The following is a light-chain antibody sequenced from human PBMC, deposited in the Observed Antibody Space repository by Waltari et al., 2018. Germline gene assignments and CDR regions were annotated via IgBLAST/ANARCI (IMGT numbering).Light chain of an antibody. V-gene: IGKV3-20*01. CDR1: QTVTTTY. CDR2: GAS. J-gene: IGKJ4*01. Sequence: IVLTQSPGTLSLSPGARAPLSCRASQTVTTTYLAWYQQKPGQAPPPLIYGASSRAPGIPDRFSGSGSGTDFSLTISSLEPEDFAVYYCQQYDISPLTFGGGTKVEIK. CDR3: QQYDISPLT.